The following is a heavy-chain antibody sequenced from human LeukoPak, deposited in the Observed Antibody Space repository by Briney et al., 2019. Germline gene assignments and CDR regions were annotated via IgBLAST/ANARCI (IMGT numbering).Heavy chain of an antibody. V-gene: IGHV4-34*01. D-gene: IGHD3-16*01. J-gene: IGHJ5*02. CDR3: ARGVRFPVGFDP. CDR1: GGSFSGYY. Sequence: SETLSLTCAVYGGSFSGYYWSWIRQPPGKGLEWIGEINHSGSTNYNPSLKSRVTISVDTSKNQFSLKLSSATAADTAVYYCARGVRFPVGFDPWGQGTLVTVSS. CDR2: INHSGST.